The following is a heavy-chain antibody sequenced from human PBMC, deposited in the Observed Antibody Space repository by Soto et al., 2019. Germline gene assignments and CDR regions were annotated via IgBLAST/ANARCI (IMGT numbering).Heavy chain of an antibody. V-gene: IGHV3-9*01. D-gene: IGHD2-8*01. J-gene: IGHJ4*02. CDR1: GFSFDDYA. CDR3: AKDLGIGYCTNGICRYFFDH. CDR2: IRWNTGNM. Sequence: ALLVSCAASGFSFDDYAMHWVRQAPGKGLELVSGIRWNTGNMGYADSVKGRFTISRDNAKNSLYLQMDSLRAEDTALYYCAKDLGIGYCTNGICRYFFDHWGQGTMVTVSS.